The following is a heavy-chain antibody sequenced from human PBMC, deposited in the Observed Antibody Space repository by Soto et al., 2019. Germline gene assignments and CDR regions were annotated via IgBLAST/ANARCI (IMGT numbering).Heavy chain of an antibody. Sequence: GGSLRLSCAASGFTFSSYSMNWVRQAPGKGLEWVSSISSSSSYIYYADSVKGRFTISRDNAKNSLYLQMNSLRAEDTAVYYCARASAGFPLYCSGGSCYWGHFDYWGQGTLVTVSS. V-gene: IGHV3-21*01. CDR3: ARASAGFPLYCSGGSCYWGHFDY. D-gene: IGHD2-15*01. CDR1: GFTFSSYS. CDR2: ISSSSSYI. J-gene: IGHJ4*02.